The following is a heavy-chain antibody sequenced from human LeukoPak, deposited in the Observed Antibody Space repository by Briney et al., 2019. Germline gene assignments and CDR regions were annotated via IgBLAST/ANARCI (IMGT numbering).Heavy chain of an antibody. V-gene: IGHV1-18*01. CDR3: ARDHDPETPRYFDWLSPHPLIDY. CDR1: GYTFSNYG. J-gene: IGHJ4*02. Sequence: ASVKVSCKASGYTFSNYGISWVRQAPGQGLEWMGWISAYNGNTNYAHKFQVRVTTTTDTSTSTAYMELRSLRSDDTAVYYCARDHDPETPRYFDWLSPHPLIDYWGQGTVVTVSS. D-gene: IGHD3-9*01. CDR2: ISAYNGNT.